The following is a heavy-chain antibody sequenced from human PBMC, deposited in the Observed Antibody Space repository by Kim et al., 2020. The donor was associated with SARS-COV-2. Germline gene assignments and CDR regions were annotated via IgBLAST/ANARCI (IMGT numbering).Heavy chain of an antibody. D-gene: IGHD2-21*02. V-gene: IGHV3-33*01. CDR2: IWYDENKK. J-gene: IGHJ4*02. CDR3: ARDFTADYFDY. Sequence: GGSLRLSCAASGFTFNAYSMHWVRQPPGKGLEWVAVIWYDENKKYYADSVNGRFIVSRDNSKNTLYLQINSLKAEDTAVYYCARDFTADYFDYWGQGTLVTVSS. CDR1: GFTFNAYS.